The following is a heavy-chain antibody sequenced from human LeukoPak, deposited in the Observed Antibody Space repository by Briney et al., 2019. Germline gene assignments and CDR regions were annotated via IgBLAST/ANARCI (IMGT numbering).Heavy chain of an antibody. CDR2: ISDSGGST. D-gene: IGHD6-13*01. Sequence: GGSLRLSCAASGFTFSSYAVSWVRQAPGKGLAWVSAISDSGGSTQYADSVKGRFTISRDNSKNTLYLQMNSLRVEDTAVYYCAKGSSNWLDRYYFDFWGQGTLVTVSS. V-gene: IGHV3-23*01. CDR3: AKGSSNWLDRYYFDF. CDR1: GFTFSSYA. J-gene: IGHJ4*02.